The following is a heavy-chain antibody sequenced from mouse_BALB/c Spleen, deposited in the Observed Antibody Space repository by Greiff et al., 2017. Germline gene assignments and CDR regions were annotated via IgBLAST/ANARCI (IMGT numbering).Heavy chain of an antibody. Sequence: VQLQQSGAELVRPGALVKLSCKASGFNIKDYYMHWVKQRPEQGLEWIGWIDPENGNTIYDPKFQGKASITADTSSNTAYLQLSSLTSEDTAVYYCAFITTATLFAYWGQGTLVTVSA. V-gene: IGHV14-1*02. CDR1: GFNIKDYY. CDR2: IDPENGNT. J-gene: IGHJ3*01. CDR3: AFITTATLFAY. D-gene: IGHD1-2*01.